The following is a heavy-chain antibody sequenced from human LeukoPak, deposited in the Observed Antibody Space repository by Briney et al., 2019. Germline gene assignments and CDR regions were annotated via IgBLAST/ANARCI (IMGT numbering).Heavy chain of an antibody. CDR3: AGSSYHYDSGGYYFEY. J-gene: IGHJ4*02. Sequence: PSQTLSLTCTVSGGSISSGGYYWSWIRQHPGKGLEWIGYIYYSGSTYYTPSLKSRVTISVDTSKNQFSLKLSSVTAADTAVYYCAGSSYHYDSGGYYFEYWGQGTLVTVSS. V-gene: IGHV4-31*03. CDR2: IYYSGST. D-gene: IGHD3-22*01. CDR1: GGSISSGGYY.